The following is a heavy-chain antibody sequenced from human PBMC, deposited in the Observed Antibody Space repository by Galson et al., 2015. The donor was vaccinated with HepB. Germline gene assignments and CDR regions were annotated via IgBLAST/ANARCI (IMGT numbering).Heavy chain of an antibody. Sequence: SLRHSCAASGFTFRNYWMHWVRQAPGKGLVWVSRIDTDGSSTNYANSVKGRFTISRDNVKNTLYLQMNSLRAEDTAVYCCARSRVERAVAGTFDTLVQGTLVTVSS. CDR1: GFTFRNYW. J-gene: IGHJ4*02. D-gene: IGHD6-19*01. CDR2: IDTDGSST. V-gene: IGHV3-74*01. CDR3: ARSRVERAVAGTFDT.